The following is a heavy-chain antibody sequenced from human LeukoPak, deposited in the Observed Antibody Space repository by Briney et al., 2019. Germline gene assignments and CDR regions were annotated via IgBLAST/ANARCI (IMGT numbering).Heavy chain of an antibody. J-gene: IGHJ5*02. D-gene: IGHD2-2*01. CDR2: IYHSGST. Sequence: PSETLSLTCTVSGYSISSGYYWGWIRQPPGKGLEWIGSIYHSGSTNYNPSLKSRVTISVDTSKNQFSLKLSSVTAADTAVYYCARRRCSSTSCYAYRVVVNWFDPWGQGTLVTVSS. CDR1: GYSISSGYY. CDR3: ARRRCSSTSCYAYRVVVNWFDP. V-gene: IGHV4-38-2*02.